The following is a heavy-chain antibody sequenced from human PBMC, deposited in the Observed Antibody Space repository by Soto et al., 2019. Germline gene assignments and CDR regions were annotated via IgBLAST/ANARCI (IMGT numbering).Heavy chain of an antibody. V-gene: IGHV3-23*01. CDR1: GFPFSSYA. Sequence: GGSLRLSCAASGFPFSSYAMSWVRQAPGEGLEWVSVISGSGVSTYHADSVKGRFTISRDNSKNTLYLQMNSLRAADTAVYYCARGERWLEFGYWGQGTLVTVSS. D-gene: IGHD5-12*01. CDR3: ARGERWLEFGY. J-gene: IGHJ4*02. CDR2: ISGSGVST.